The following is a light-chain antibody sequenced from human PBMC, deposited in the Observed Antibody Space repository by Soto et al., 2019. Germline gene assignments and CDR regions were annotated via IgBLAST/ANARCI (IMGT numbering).Light chain of an antibody. V-gene: IGLV7-46*01. CDR2: DTH. J-gene: IGLJ3*02. CDR1: TGAVTSGHY. CDR3: LLSYSDARRV. Sequence: QAVVTQEPSLTVSPGGTVTLTCASSTGAVTSGHYPYWFQQKPGQAPRTLIYDTHNKHSWTPARFSGSLLGGKAALTLSGAQPEDEAEYYCLLSYSDARRVFGGGTKVT.